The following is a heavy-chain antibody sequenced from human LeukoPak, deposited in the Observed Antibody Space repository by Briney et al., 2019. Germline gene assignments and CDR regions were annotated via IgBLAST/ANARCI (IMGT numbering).Heavy chain of an antibody. Sequence: SVKVSCKASGGTFSSYAISWVRQAPGQGLEWMGGIIPIFGTANYAQKFQGRVTITADESTSTAYMELSSLRSEDTAVYYCARGLQETLAWLQAFSAFDIWGQGTMVTVSS. D-gene: IGHD5-24*01. CDR3: ARGLQETLAWLQAFSAFDI. J-gene: IGHJ3*02. V-gene: IGHV1-69*13. CDR2: IIPIFGTA. CDR1: GGTFSSYA.